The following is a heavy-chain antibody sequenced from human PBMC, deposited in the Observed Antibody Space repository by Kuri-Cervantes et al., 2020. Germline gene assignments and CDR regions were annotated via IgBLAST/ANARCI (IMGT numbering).Heavy chain of an antibody. CDR1: GSSTSSSSYY. D-gene: IGHD3-9*01. CDR2: IYYSGST. V-gene: IGHV4-39*07. CDR3: ARGARVDYDIYYYGMDV. J-gene: IGHJ6*02. Sequence: SETLSLTCTVSGSSTSSSSYYWGWIRQPPGKGLEWIGSIYYSGSTYYNPSLKSRVTISVDTSKNQFSLKLSSVTAADTAVYYCARGARVDYDIYYYGMDVWGQGTTVTVSS.